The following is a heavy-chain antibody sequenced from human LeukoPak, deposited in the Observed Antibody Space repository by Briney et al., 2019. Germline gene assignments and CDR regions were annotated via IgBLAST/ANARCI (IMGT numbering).Heavy chain of an antibody. Sequence: GASVKVSCKASGYTFTSYYMHWVRQAHGQGLAWMGIINPSGGSTSYAQKFQGRVTMTRDTSTSTVYMELSSLRSEDTAVYYCARQWLVQMKCFDPWGQGTLVTVSS. J-gene: IGHJ5*02. D-gene: IGHD6-19*01. V-gene: IGHV1-46*01. CDR2: INPSGGST. CDR3: ARQWLVQMKCFDP. CDR1: GYTFTSYY.